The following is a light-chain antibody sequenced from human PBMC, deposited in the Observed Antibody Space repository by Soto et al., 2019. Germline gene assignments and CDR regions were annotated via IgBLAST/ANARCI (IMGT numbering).Light chain of an antibody. V-gene: IGKV3-15*01. CDR1: QSVNTN. CDR2: GAS. J-gene: IGKJ5*01. Sequence: VMTQSPASLSLSPGDSATLSCRASQSVNTNLAWYQQKPGQAPRLLIYGASNRATGIPARFSGGGSGTEFTLNISSLQSEDFAVYYCQQYRSSPPSSTFGQGTRLEIK. CDR3: QQYRSSPPSST.